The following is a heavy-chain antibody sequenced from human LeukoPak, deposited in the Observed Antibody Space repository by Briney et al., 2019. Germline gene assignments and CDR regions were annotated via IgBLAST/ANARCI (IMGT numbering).Heavy chain of an antibody. J-gene: IGHJ4*02. Sequence: ASVKVSCKASGYTFTSYDISWVRQAPGQGLEWMGGIIPIFGTANYAQKFQGRVTITADESTSTAYMELSSLRSEDTAVYYCARDVGGSYLGGLFDYWGQGTLVTVSS. V-gene: IGHV1-69*13. D-gene: IGHD1-26*01. CDR3: ARDVGGSYLGGLFDY. CDR1: GYTFTSYD. CDR2: IIPIFGTA.